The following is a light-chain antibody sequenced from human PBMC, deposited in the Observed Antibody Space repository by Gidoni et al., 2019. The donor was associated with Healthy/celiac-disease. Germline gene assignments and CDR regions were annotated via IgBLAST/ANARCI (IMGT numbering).Light chain of an antibody. CDR1: QSVLYSSNNKNY. V-gene: IGKV4-1*01. Sequence: DIVLTQSPASLAVSLGERATINCKSSQSVLYSSNNKNYLAWYQQKPGQPPKLLIYWASTRESGVPDRFSGSGSGTDFTLTISSLQAEDVAVYYCQQYYRTPSPTFGGGTKVEIK. J-gene: IGKJ4*01. CDR2: WAS. CDR3: QQYYRTPSPT.